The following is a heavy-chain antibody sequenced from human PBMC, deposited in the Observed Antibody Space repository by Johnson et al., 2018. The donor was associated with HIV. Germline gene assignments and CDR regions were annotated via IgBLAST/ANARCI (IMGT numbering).Heavy chain of an antibody. D-gene: IGHD6-13*01. CDR2: ISGSGGST. CDR3: AKSQYSSSWIDAFDI. CDR1: GFTFSSYA. J-gene: IGHJ3*02. Sequence: EVQLVESGGGVVRPGGSLRLSCAASGFTFSSYAMSWVRQAPGKGLEWVSSISGSGGSTYYADSVKGRFTISRDNSKNTVYLQMNSLRAEDTAVYYCAKSQYSSSWIDAFDIWGQGTMVTVSS. V-gene: IGHV3-23*04.